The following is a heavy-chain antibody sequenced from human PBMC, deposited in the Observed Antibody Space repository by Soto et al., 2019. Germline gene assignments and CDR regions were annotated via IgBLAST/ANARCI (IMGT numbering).Heavy chain of an antibody. CDR3: ARRLNSIAAAGSSIREFDY. D-gene: IGHD6-13*01. V-gene: IGHV4-39*01. CDR2: IYYSGST. CDR1: GGSISSSSFY. Sequence: SETVSLTCTVSGGSISSSSFYWGWIRQPPGKGLEWIGSIYYSGSTYYNPSLKSRVTISVDTSKNQFSLKLSSVTAADTAVYYCARRLNSIAAAGSSIREFDYWGQGTLVTVSS. J-gene: IGHJ4*02.